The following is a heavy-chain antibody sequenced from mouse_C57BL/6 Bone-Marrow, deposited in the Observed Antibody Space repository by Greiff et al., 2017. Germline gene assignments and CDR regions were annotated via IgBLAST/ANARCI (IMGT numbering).Heavy chain of an antibody. V-gene: IGHV5-9-1*02. J-gene: IGHJ2*01. D-gene: IGHD4-1*01. Sequence: DVKLVVSGEGLVQPGGSLKLSCASSGFTFSSYAMSWVRQTPAKRLEWVAYISSGGDYIYYADPVKGRFTISRDNARNTLYLQMSSLKSEDTAMYYCTRAKLGRHYFDYWGQGTTLTVSS. CDR1: GFTFSSYA. CDR3: TRAKLGRHYFDY. CDR2: ISSGGDYI.